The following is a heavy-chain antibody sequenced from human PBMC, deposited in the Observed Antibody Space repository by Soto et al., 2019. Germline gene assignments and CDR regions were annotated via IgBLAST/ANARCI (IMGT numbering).Heavy chain of an antibody. V-gene: IGHV4-59*01. J-gene: IGHJ5*02. CDR2: TCYMGNT. CDR3: ARDMHAGFTDYFDP. Sequence: PSETLSLTCSVSGGSITSDRWSWSRQLAGSGLPWIAYTCYMGNTNYNPPLQSLVPISMDTSKTQLSLKLSSMTAADPALYYCARDMHAGFTDYFDPWGQGTLVTVSS. D-gene: IGHD4-17*01. CDR1: GGSITSDR.